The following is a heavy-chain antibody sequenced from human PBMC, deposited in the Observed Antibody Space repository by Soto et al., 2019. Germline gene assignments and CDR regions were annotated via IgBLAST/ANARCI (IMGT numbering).Heavy chain of an antibody. D-gene: IGHD2-8*02. CDR3: ARDLTGNVADS. J-gene: IGHJ4*02. Sequence: PGGSLRLSCAASGFTFSNSWMHWVRQAPGTGLVWVSHINTDGSRTNYADSVKGRFTISRDNAKNMLYVEMNSLRADDTAVYFWARDLTGNVADSWGQGTPVTVSS. CDR1: GFTFSNSW. CDR2: INTDGSRT. V-gene: IGHV3-74*01.